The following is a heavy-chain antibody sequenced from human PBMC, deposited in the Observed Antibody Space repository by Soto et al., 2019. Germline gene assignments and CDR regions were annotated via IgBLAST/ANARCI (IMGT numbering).Heavy chain of an antibody. CDR3: ASEYPGHYSNYGVGWFDP. D-gene: IGHD4-4*01. CDR2: IYSGGST. J-gene: IGHJ5*02. V-gene: IGHV3-53*01. Sequence: GGSLRLSCAASGFTVSSNYMSWVRQAPGKGLEWVSVIYSGGSTYYADSVKGRFTISRDNSKTTLYLQMNSLRAEDTAVYYCASEYPGHYSNYGVGWFDPWGQGTLVTVSS. CDR1: GFTVSSNY.